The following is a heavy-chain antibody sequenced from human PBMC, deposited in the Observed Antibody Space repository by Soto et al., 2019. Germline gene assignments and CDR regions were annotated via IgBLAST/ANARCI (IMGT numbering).Heavy chain of an antibody. Sequence: EVQLLESGGGLVQPGGSLRLSCAASGFTFSSYAMSWVRQAPGKGLEWVSTISGSGGSTHYADSVKGRFTISRDNSKNTLYLQMNSLRAEGTAVYYCAKFYGGNSAHTYTIDPWGQGTLVTVSS. D-gene: IGHD2-21*02. CDR2: ISGSGGST. V-gene: IGHV3-23*01. CDR3: AKFYGGNSAHTYTIDP. CDR1: GFTFSSYA. J-gene: IGHJ5*02.